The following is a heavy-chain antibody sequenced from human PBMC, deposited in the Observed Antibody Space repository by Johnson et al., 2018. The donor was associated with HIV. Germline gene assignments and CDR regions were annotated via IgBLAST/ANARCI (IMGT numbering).Heavy chain of an antibody. V-gene: IGHV3-15*01. J-gene: IGHJ3*02. CDR1: EFNFNDAW. Sequence: EVHLVESGGGLVEPGGSLRLSCVASEFNFNDAWMNWVRRAPGKGLEWVGRISSKTDGGTTDYSAAVKGRFSISRDDSKNTLYLQMNSLKTEDTAVYYCSTGDIVVVIGAILLPLHDAFDIWGQGTMVTVSS. CDR2: ISSKTDGGTT. D-gene: IGHD2-15*01. CDR3: STGDIVVVIGAILLPLHDAFDI.